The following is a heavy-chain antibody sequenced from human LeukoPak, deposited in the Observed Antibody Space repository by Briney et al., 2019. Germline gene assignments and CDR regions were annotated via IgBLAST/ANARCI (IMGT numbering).Heavy chain of an antibody. V-gene: IGHV3-23*01. Sequence: GGSLRLSCAASGFTFSSYAMSWVRQAPGKWLEWVSAISGSGGSTYYADSVKGRFTISRDNSKSTLYLQMNSLRAEDTAVYYCAKESRQSYYDFWSGYQSFDYWGQGTLVTVSS. J-gene: IGHJ4*02. D-gene: IGHD3-3*01. CDR1: GFTFSSYA. CDR3: AKESRQSYYDFWSGYQSFDY. CDR2: ISGSGGST.